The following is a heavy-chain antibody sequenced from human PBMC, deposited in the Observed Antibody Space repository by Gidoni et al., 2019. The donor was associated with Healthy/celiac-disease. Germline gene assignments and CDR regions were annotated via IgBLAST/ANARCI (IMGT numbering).Heavy chain of an antibody. CDR2: IIPIFGTA. J-gene: IGHJ4*02. V-gene: IGHV1-69*01. CDR3: ARTKGGTTGGYYFDY. D-gene: IGHD2-15*01. CDR1: GGTFSSYA. Sequence: PGSSVKVSCTASGGTFSSYAISWVRQAPGHGLEWMGGIIPIFGTANYAQKFQGRVTITADESTSTAYMELSSLRSEDTAVYYCARTKGGTTGGYYFDYWGQGTLVTVSS.